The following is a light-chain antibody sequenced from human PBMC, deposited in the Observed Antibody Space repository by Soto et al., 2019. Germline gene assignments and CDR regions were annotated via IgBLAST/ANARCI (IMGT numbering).Light chain of an antibody. V-gene: IGKV3-15*01. CDR1: QSVSSN. CDR2: DAS. J-gene: IGKJ1*01. Sequence: EVSMSQTPPTPSLSPGERATPSRRASQSVSSNLAWFQQKPGQAPRLVIYDASTRATGIPARFSGSGSGTEFTLIISSLQSEDCAVYYCQQYNHWWTFGQGTKV. CDR3: QQYNHWWT.